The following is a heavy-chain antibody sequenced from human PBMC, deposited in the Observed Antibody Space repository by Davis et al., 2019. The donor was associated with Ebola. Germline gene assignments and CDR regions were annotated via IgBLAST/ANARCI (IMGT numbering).Heavy chain of an antibody. J-gene: IGHJ4*02. CDR1: NFTSDDYA. CDR2: ISRNGRDI. V-gene: IGHV3-43*02. CDR3: VRGQHRSYFDH. Sequence: GGSLRLSCAASNFTSDDYAMHWIRQVPGKGLEWVSFISRNGRDIFYADSVKGRFAISRDNSNNALYLQMNSLRTDDTALYYCVRGQHRSYFDHWGQGTLVTVSS. D-gene: IGHD3-16*02.